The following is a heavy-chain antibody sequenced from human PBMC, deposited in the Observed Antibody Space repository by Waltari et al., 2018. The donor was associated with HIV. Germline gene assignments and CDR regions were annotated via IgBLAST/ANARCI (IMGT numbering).Heavy chain of an antibody. CDR3: ARSWYYDSSPYGMDI. D-gene: IGHD3-22*01. CDR2: MAHDGRKE. CDR1: GFSFNSYS. V-gene: IGHV3-30*01. Sequence: QVQLVESGGGVVQPGGSLRVSCAASGFSFNSYSLPWVRRAPGKGLEWVAGMAHDGRKEYYADSVKGRFTISRENSKNTLYLEMNSLRVEDTAVYFCARSWYYDSSPYGMDIWGQGTTVTVSS. J-gene: IGHJ6*02.